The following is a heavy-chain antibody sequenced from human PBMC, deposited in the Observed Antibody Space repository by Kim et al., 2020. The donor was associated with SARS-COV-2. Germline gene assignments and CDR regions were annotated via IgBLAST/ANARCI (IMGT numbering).Heavy chain of an antibody. V-gene: IGHV3-49*03. J-gene: IGHJ4*02. Sequence: GGSLRLSCTASGFTFGDYAMSWFRQAPGKGLEWVGFIRSKAYGGTTEYAASVKGRFTISRDDSKSIAYLQMNSLKTEDTAVYYCTRDPRDGYNYSEVDYWGQGTLVTVSS. CDR1: GFTFGDYA. CDR2: IRSKAYGGTT. D-gene: IGHD5-12*01. CDR3: TRDPRDGYNYSEVDY.